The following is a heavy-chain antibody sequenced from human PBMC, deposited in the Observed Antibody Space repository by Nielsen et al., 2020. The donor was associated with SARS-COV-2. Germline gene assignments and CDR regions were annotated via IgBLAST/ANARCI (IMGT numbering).Heavy chain of an antibody. V-gene: IGHV2-70*01. CDR3: ARTILWFRDYGMDV. D-gene: IGHD3-10*01. J-gene: IGHJ6*02. Sequence: WIRQPPGKALEWLALIDWDDDKYYSTSLKTRLTISKDTSKNQVVLTMTNMDPVDTATYYCARTILWFRDYGMDVWGQGTTVTVSS. CDR2: IDWDDDK.